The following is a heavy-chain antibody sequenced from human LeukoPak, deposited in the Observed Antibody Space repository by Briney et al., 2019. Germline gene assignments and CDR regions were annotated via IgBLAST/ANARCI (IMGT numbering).Heavy chain of an antibody. CDR3: ARARRGYSGYDHYGDYGF. CDR2: INPNSGGT. Sequence: ASVKVSCKASGYTFTGYYMHWVRQAPGQGLEWMGWINPNSGGTNYAQKFQGRVTMTRDTSISTAYMELSRLRSDDTPVYYCARARRGYSGYDHYGDYGFWGQGTLVTVSS. CDR1: GYTFTGYY. J-gene: IGHJ4*02. V-gene: IGHV1-2*02. D-gene: IGHD5-12*01.